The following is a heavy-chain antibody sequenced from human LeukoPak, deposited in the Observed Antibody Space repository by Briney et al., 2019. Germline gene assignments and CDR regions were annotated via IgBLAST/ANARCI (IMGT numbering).Heavy chain of an antibody. D-gene: IGHD2/OR15-2a*01. V-gene: IGHV3-21*04. CDR2: ISSSSSYI. CDR3: ARVRVSSYYGMDI. CDR1: GFTFSSYS. J-gene: IGHJ6*02. Sequence: GGSLRLSCAASGFTFSSYSMNWVRQAPGKGLEWVSSISSSSSYIYYADSVKGRYTISRDNAKNSLYLQMSSLRAEDTAVYYCARVRVSSYYGMDIWGQGATVTVSS.